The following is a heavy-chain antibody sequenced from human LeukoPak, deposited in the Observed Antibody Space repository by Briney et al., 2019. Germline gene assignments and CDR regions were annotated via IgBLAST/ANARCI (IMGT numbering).Heavy chain of an antibody. CDR3: ARLRKSGYEPYYYYGMDV. Sequence: SETLSLTCAVYGGSFSGYYWSWIRQLPGKGLEWIGEINHSGSTNYNPSLKSRVTISVDTSKNQFSLKLSSVTAADTAVYYCARLRKSGYEPYYYYGMDVWGQGTTVTVSS. J-gene: IGHJ6*02. CDR1: GGSFSGYY. V-gene: IGHV4-34*01. CDR2: INHSGST. D-gene: IGHD5-12*01.